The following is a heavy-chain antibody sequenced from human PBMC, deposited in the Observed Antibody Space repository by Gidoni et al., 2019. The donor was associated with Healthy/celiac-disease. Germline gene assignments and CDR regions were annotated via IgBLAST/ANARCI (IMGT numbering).Heavy chain of an antibody. CDR3: ARVLHGGSYPFDY. Sequence: EVQLVESGGGLVQPGGSLRLSCAASGFPFSSYSMNWVRQAPGKGLECVSYISSSSSYIYYADSVKGRFTIARENAKNSLYLKMNSMRAEDTAVYYCARVLHGGSYPFDYWGQGTLVTVSS. J-gene: IGHJ4*02. D-gene: IGHD1-26*01. CDR1: GFPFSSYS. CDR2: ISSSSSYI. V-gene: IGHV3-21*01.